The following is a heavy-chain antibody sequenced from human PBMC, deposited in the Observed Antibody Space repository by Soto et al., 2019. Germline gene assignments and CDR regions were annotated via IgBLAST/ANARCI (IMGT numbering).Heavy chain of an antibody. V-gene: IGHV1-69*12. Sequence: QVQLVQSGAEAKKPGSSVKVSCKASGGTFSSYAISWVRQAPGQGLEWMGGIIPIFGTANYAQKFQGRVTITADESTSTAYMELSSLRSEDTAVYYCARVPPFTVVIDWYFDLWGRGTLVSVSS. CDR3: ARVPPFTVVIDWYFDL. J-gene: IGHJ2*01. D-gene: IGHD2-15*01. CDR2: IIPIFGTA. CDR1: GGTFSSYA.